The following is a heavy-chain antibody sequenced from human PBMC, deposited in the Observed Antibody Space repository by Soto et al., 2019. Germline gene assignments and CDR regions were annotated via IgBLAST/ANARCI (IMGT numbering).Heavy chain of an antibody. V-gene: IGHV5-10-1*01. J-gene: IGHJ6*02. D-gene: IGHD4-4*01. CDR2: IDPSDSYT. CDR1: GYSFTSYW. CDR3: ARRKRPTTVTNYYYYYGMDV. Sequence: PGESLKISCKGSGYSFTSYWISWVRQMPGKGLEWMGRIDPSDSYTNYSPSFQGHVTISADKSISTAYLRWSSLKASDTAMYYCARRKRPTTVTNYYYYYGMDVWGQGTTVTVSS.